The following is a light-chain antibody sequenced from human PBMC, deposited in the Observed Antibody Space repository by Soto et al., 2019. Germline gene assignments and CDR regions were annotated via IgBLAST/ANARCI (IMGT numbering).Light chain of an antibody. V-gene: IGKV1-33*01. CDR3: QKSDHLPL. CDR1: HDIGNS. CDR2: DAY. Sequence: DLQMTQSPPSLSASVGDRVTITCQASHDIGNSLNWYQDKPGQAPKLVIYDAYNLETGVPSTFSGNGYETDFTFTISSLRPEDIATYYCQKSDHLPLFGPGTKVDMK. J-gene: IGKJ3*01.